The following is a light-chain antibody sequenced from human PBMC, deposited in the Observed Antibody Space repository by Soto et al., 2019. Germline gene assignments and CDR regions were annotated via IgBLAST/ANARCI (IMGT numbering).Light chain of an antibody. CDR3: AAWDDRLNGRV. Sequence: QSVLTQPPSLSGTPGQRVTISCSGSSSNIGSNTVNWYQQLPGTAPKLLIYSNDQRPSGVPDRFSGSKSGTSASLAISGLQSEDAADYYCAAWDDRLNGRVFGGGTKLTVL. CDR2: SND. J-gene: IGLJ2*01. CDR1: SSNIGSNT. V-gene: IGLV1-44*01.